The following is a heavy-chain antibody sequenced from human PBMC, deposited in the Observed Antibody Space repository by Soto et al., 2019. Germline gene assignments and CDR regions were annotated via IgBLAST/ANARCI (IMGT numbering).Heavy chain of an antibody. CDR2: ISPSGNTV. CDR3: ARELLNDYIWGSLGY. J-gene: IGHJ4*02. D-gene: IGHD3-16*01. CDR1: GFSLGDHY. Sequence: QVLLVESGGDVVKPGGSLRLSCAASGFSLGDHYMAWVRQAPGKGLEWLSYISPSGNTVYYADSVKGRFVVSRDNAKNSLYLQMRTVRAENTAVYFCARELLNDYIWGSLGYWGQGTLVSVSS. V-gene: IGHV3-11*01.